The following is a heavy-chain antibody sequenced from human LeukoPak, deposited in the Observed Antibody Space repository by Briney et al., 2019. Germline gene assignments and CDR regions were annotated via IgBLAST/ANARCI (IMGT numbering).Heavy chain of an antibody. Sequence: GGSLRLSCAASGFTFSSYSMNWVRQAPGKGLEWVASISSSSRYIYYADSVKGRFTISRDNAKNSLYLQMNSLRAEDTAVYYCARDARSPYSGSQPWGQGTLVTVSS. CDR3: ARDARSPYSGSQP. CDR2: ISSSSRYI. D-gene: IGHD1-26*01. J-gene: IGHJ5*02. CDR1: GFTFSSYS. V-gene: IGHV3-21*01.